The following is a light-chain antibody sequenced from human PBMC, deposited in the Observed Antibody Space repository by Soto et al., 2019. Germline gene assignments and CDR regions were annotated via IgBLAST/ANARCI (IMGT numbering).Light chain of an antibody. CDR2: GAS. Sequence: EIVWTQSPGSVSLSPGERATLSCRASETVKKNSLAWYQQKPGQAPRLLIYGASRRATGIPDSFSGSGSETDFILTISRREPDNSAVYFCQQYAISPLTFGGGTKVEI. CDR3: QQYAISPLT. J-gene: IGKJ4*01. CDR1: ETVKKNS. V-gene: IGKV3-20*01.